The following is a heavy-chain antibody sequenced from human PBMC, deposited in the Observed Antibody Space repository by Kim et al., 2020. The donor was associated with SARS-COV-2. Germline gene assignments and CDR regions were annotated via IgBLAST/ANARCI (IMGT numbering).Heavy chain of an antibody. V-gene: IGHV1-2*06. CDR1: GYTFTDYY. D-gene: IGHD2-15*01. J-gene: IGHJ4*02. Sequence: ASVKVSCKASGYTFTDYYMHWVRQAPGQGLEWMGRINPKRGGTNYAQKFQGRVTMTRDTSISTAYMELSRLRADDTAVYYCARVRIALGGTRPEYWGQGT. CDR3: ARVRIALGGTRPEY. CDR2: INPKRGGT.